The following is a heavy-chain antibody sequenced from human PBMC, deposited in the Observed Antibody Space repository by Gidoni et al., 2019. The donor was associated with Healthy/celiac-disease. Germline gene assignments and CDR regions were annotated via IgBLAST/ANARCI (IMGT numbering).Heavy chain of an antibody. CDR3: ARDLVHSVYYYYGMDV. CDR1: GFTFSSYG. D-gene: IGHD2-21*01. J-gene: IGHJ6*02. Sequence: QVQLVESGGGVVQPGRSLRLSCAASGFTFSSYGMHWVRQAPGKGLEWVAVIWYDGSNKYYADSVKGRFTISRDNSKNTLYLQMNSLRAEDTAVYYCARDLVHSVYYYYGMDVWGQGTTVTVSS. CDR2: IWYDGSNK. V-gene: IGHV3-33*01.